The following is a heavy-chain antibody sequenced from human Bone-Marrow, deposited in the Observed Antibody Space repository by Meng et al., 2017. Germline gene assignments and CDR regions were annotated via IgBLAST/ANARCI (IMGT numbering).Heavy chain of an antibody. J-gene: IGHJ4*02. CDR1: GYTFTGYY. Sequence: ASVKVSCKASGYTFTGYYMHWVRQVPGQGLEWMGWINPNSGGTNYAQKFQGRVTMTRDTSIRTAYMELSRLRPDDTAVYYCASVYNWNDLRLFDYWGQGTLVTVSS. CDR3: ASVYNWNDLRLFDY. D-gene: IGHD1-20*01. V-gene: IGHV1-2*02. CDR2: INPNSGGT.